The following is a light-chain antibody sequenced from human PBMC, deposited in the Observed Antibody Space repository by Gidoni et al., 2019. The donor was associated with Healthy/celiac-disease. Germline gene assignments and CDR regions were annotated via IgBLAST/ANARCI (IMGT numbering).Light chain of an antibody. CDR2: AAS. J-gene: IGKJ2*01. Sequence: DIQMTQSPSSLSASVGDRVTITCRASQSISSYFNWYQQKPGKAPKLLIYAASSLQSGVPSMFSGSVSGTDFTLTISSLQPEDFATYYCQQSYSTPPVTFGQGTKLEIK. CDR1: QSISSY. CDR3: QQSYSTPPVT. V-gene: IGKV1-39*01.